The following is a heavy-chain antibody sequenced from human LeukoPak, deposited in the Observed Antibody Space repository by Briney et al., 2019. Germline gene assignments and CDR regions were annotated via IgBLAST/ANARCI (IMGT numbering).Heavy chain of an antibody. CDR1: GGTYSSYA. CDR2: IIPIFGTA. Sequence: VKVSCKASGGTYSSYAISWVRQAPGQGLEWMGGIIPIFGTANYAQKFQGRVTITADESTSTAYMELSSLRSEDTAVYYCARGSSTSCYNCAYYMDVWGKGTTVTVSS. J-gene: IGHJ6*03. V-gene: IGHV1-69*01. CDR3: ARGSSTSCYNCAYYMDV. D-gene: IGHD2-2*02.